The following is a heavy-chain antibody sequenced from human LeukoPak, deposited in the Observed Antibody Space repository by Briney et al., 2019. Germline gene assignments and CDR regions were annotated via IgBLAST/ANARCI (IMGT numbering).Heavy chain of an antibody. CDR2: ISSSSSYI. D-gene: IGHD6-13*01. CDR1: GFTLSTNA. J-gene: IGHJ4*02. CDR3: ARARYSSSLRGGY. V-gene: IGHV3-21*01. Sequence: GGSLRLSCLTFGFTLSTNAMSWVRQAPGKGLEWVSSISSSSSYIYYADSVKGRFTISRDNAKNSLYLQTNSLRAEDTAVYYCARARYSSSLRGGYWGQGTLVTVSS.